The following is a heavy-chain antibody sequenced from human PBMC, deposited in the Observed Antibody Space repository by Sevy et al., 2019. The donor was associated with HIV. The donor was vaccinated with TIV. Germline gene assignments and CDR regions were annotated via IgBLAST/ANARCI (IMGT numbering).Heavy chain of an antibody. Sequence: GESLKISCKGSGYSFSDYWIGWVRRKPGNGLEWMGIIYPGDSETRYNPSFEGQVTISADTSINTAYLEWRSLKASDTAMYYCARHKLSYDNNWIQDNWFDPWGQRTLVTVSS. CDR2: IYPGDSET. V-gene: IGHV5-51*01. CDR1: GYSFSDYW. J-gene: IGHJ5*02. D-gene: IGHD1-1*01. CDR3: ARHKLSYDNNWIQDNWFDP.